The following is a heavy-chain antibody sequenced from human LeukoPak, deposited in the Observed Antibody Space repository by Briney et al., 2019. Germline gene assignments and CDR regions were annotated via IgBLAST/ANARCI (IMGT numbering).Heavy chain of an antibody. CDR2: IYYSGST. D-gene: IGHD3-16*02. CDR3: ARRGYRGTAFGGVIFSWYFDL. Sequence: NPSETLSLTWTVSGGSISSYYWSWIRQPPGKGLEWIGYIYYSGSTNYNPSLKSRVTISVDTSKNQFSLKLSSVTAADTAVYYCARRGYRGTAFGGVIFSWYFDLWGRGTLVTVSS. V-gene: IGHV4-59*08. J-gene: IGHJ2*01. CDR1: GGSISSYY.